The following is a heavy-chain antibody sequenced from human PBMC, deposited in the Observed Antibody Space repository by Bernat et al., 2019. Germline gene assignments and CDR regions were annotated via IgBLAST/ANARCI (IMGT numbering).Heavy chain of an antibody. V-gene: IGHV3-33*01. J-gene: IGHJ4*02. CDR2: IWYDGSNK. D-gene: IGHD1-1*01. Sequence: QVQLVESGGGVVQPGRSLRLSCAASGFTFSSYGMHWVRQAPGKGLEWVAVIWYDGSNKYYADSVKGRFTISRDNSKNTLYLQMNSLRAEDTAVYYCARGKGYRTVYSFASWGRGTLVTVSS. CDR1: GFTFSSYG. CDR3: ARGKGYRTVYSFAS.